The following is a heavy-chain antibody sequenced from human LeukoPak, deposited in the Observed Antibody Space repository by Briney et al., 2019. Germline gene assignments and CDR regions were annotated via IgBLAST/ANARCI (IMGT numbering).Heavy chain of an antibody. D-gene: IGHD3-22*01. CDR1: RFTFSDDY. V-gene: IGHV3-11*01. J-gene: IGHJ4*02. Sequence: PGGSLRLSCAASRFTFSDDYMSWIRQAPGKGLEWVSYISSSGSTIYYADSVKGRFTISRDNAKNSLYLQMNSLRAEDTAVYYCARVPLTYYYDSSGPFDYWGQGTLVTVSS. CDR2: ISSSGSTI. CDR3: ARVPLTYYYDSSGPFDY.